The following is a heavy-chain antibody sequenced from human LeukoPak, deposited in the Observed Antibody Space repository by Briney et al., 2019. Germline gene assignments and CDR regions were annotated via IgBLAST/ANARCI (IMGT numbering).Heavy chain of an antibody. CDR2: IYYSGST. CDR1: GDSISSSSYY. Sequence: SETLSLTCNVSGDSISSSSYYWGWIRQPPGKGLEWIGSIYYSGSTYYNPSLKSRVTISVDTSKNQFSLKLTSVTAADTAVYYCASQHGSPRAEYFQHWGQGTLVTVSS. J-gene: IGHJ1*01. D-gene: IGHD1-26*01. CDR3: ASQHGSPRAEYFQH. V-gene: IGHV4-39*01.